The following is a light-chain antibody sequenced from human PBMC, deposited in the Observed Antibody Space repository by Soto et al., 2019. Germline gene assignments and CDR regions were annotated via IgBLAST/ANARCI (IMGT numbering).Light chain of an antibody. CDR2: QVS. V-gene: IGLV2-14*01. CDR3: SSYTNSDTHV. Sequence: QSVRTQPASVSGSPGQSIIISCIGSSSDVGGYKYVSWYQQSPDKAPKLIIYQVSNRPSGVSNRFSGSKSGNTASLTISGLQAEDEADYYCSSYTNSDTHVFGTGTKVTVL. J-gene: IGLJ1*01. CDR1: SSDVGGYKY.